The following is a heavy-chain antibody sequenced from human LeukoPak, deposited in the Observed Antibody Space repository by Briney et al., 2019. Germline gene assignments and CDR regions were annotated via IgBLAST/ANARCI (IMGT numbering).Heavy chain of an antibody. CDR1: GFTFSSYG. Sequence: GGTLRLSCAASGFTFSSYGMSWVRQAPGKGLEWVSAISGSGGSTYYADSVKGRFTISRDNSKNTLYLQMNSLRAEDTAVYYCAKAGVVYSYGLFDYWGQGTLVTVSS. J-gene: IGHJ4*02. D-gene: IGHD5-18*01. CDR2: ISGSGGST. V-gene: IGHV3-23*01. CDR3: AKAGVVYSYGLFDY.